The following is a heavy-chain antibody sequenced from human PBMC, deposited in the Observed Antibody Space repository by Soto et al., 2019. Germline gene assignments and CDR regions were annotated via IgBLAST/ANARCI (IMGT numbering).Heavy chain of an antibody. CDR3: AGYSHDSNVYVDY. Sequence: QLQLQESGPGLVKPSETLSLTCTVSGGSISGSSNNWGWIRQPPGKGLEWIGSIDYSGRTHYNPSLKNQVTISVDTSKSQFSLILSSVTAADTAVYYCAGYSHDSNVYVDYWGQGTLVTVSS. CDR1: GGSISGSSNN. CDR2: IDYSGRT. V-gene: IGHV4-39*01. D-gene: IGHD3-22*01. J-gene: IGHJ4*02.